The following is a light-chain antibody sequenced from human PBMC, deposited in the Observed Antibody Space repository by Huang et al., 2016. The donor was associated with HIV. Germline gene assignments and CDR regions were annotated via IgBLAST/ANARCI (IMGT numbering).Light chain of an antibody. CDR1: QSVLSRPITKTY. CDR3: QQYFISPPT. CDR2: GAS. Sequence: DIVMTQSPDSLAVSLGERATINCKSSQSVLSRPITKTYIVWYQKRPGQSPTLLIYGASTRQSGLPDRFSGSGSGTHFTLTISSLQAEDVAFYYCQQYFISPPTFGQGTKLEI. V-gene: IGKV4-1*01. J-gene: IGKJ2*01.